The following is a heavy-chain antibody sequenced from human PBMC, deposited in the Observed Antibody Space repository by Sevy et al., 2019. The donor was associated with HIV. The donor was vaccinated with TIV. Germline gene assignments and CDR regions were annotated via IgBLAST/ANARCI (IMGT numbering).Heavy chain of an antibody. Sequence: GGSLRLSCAASGFTFSSYWMNWIRQAPGKGLEWVANIKQDGSEKYYVDSVKGRFTISRDNAKNSLYLEMNTLRAEDTAVYYCATSGETWGQGTLVTVSS. CDR3: ATSGET. CDR1: GFTFSSYW. D-gene: IGHD1-26*01. V-gene: IGHV3-7*01. J-gene: IGHJ5*02. CDR2: IKQDGSEK.